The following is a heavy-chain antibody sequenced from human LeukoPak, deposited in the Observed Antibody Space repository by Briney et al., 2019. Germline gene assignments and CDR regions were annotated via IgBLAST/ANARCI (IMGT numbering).Heavy chain of an antibody. D-gene: IGHD3-22*01. V-gene: IGHV1-2*02. CDR1: GYTFTGYY. Sequence: ASVKVSCKASGYTFTGYYMHWVRQAPGQGLEWMGWINPNSGGTNYAQKFQGRVTMTRDTSISTAYMELSRLRSDGTAVYYCARDWDSSGTFDYWGQGTLVTVSS. CDR2: INPNSGGT. J-gene: IGHJ4*02. CDR3: ARDWDSSGTFDY.